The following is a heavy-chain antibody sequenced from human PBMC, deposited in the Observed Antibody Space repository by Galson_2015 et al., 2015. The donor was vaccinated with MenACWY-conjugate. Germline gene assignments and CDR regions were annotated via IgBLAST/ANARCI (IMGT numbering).Heavy chain of an antibody. CDR3: VRTSYCSGGRCYSPFDF. V-gene: IGHV2-70*04. CDR2: IDWDDDK. Sequence: PALVKPTQTLTLTCTFSGFSLSTSGMRVNWVRQPPGKALEWLARIDWDDDKLYNTSLRNRLTISKDTSKNQAVLTMTNMDPVDTATYYCVRTSYCSGGRCYSPFDFWGQGTLVTVSS. CDR1: GFSLSTSGMR. J-gene: IGHJ4*02. D-gene: IGHD2-15*01.